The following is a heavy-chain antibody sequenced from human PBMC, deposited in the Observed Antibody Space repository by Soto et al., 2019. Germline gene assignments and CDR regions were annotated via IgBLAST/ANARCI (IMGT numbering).Heavy chain of an antibody. CDR2: FSDRT. CDR1: GFAFSDYT. CDR3: AKELIAVAAYYYYYGMDV. D-gene: IGHD6-19*01. Sequence: GGSLRLSCSASGFAFSDYTMGWVRLTPGKGLEWVSSFSDRTYYADSVEGRFTISRDNSKNTLYLQMNSLRAEDTAVYYCAKELIAVAAYYYYYGMDVWGQGTTVTVSS. J-gene: IGHJ6*02. V-gene: IGHV3-23*01.